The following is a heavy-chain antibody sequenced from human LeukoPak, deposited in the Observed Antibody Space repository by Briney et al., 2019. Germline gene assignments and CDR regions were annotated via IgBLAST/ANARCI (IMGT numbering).Heavy chain of an antibody. CDR2: IGSRSSHI. Sequence: GGSLRLSCAASGFTFSSYSLNWVRQTPGKGLEWVSSIGSRSSHIYYADSVKGRFTISRDNAKNSLYLQMNSLRAEDTAVYYCGRVGSGGTREDTLYIGAQGTMVTVSS. V-gene: IGHV3-21*01. CDR1: GFTFSSYS. CDR3: GRVGSGGTREDTLYI. D-gene: IGHD2-15*01. J-gene: IGHJ3*02.